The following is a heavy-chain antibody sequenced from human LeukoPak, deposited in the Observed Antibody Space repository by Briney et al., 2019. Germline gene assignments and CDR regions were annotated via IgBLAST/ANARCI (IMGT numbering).Heavy chain of an antibody. Sequence: SETLSLTCTVSGGSISSGDYYWSWIRQPPGKGLEWIGYIYYSGSTYYNPSLKSRVTISVDTSKNQFSLKLSSVTAAGTAVYYCARAQGDDPGYSAFDIWGQGTMVTVSS. CDR1: GGSISSGDYY. J-gene: IGHJ3*02. V-gene: IGHV4-30-4*01. CDR3: ARAQGDDPGYSAFDI. CDR2: IYYSGST. D-gene: IGHD5-12*01.